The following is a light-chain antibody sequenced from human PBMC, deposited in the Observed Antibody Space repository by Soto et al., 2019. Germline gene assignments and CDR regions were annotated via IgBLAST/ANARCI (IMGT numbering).Light chain of an antibody. CDR3: QQYTNWPPWT. V-gene: IGKV3-15*01. CDR1: KSVSFN. Sequence: EIVMTQSPATLSVSPGERATLSCRASKSVSFNLAWYQQKPGQAPRLLIYGASTRATGIPARFSGSGSGTEFTLTISSLQSDDFAVYCCQQYTNWPPWTFGRGTKVDIK. CDR2: GAS. J-gene: IGKJ1*01.